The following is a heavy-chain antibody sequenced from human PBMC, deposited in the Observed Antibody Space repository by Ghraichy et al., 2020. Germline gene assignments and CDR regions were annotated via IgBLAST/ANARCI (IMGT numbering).Heavy chain of an antibody. Sequence: SVKVSCKASGGTFSSYAISWVRQAPGQGLEWMGGIIPIFGTANYAQKFQGRVTITADESTSTAYMELSSLRSEDTAVYYCARARDILTGYHDAFDIWGQGKMVTVSS. CDR1: GGTFSSYA. CDR3: ARARDILTGYHDAFDI. D-gene: IGHD3-9*01. CDR2: IIPIFGTA. V-gene: IGHV1-69*13. J-gene: IGHJ3*02.